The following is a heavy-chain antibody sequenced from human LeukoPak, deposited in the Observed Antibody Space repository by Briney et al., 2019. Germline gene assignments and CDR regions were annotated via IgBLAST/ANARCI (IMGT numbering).Heavy chain of an antibody. CDR3: ARESGDGDFFDY. V-gene: IGHV5-51*01. CDR2: IYPADSDI. J-gene: IGHJ4*02. D-gene: IGHD3-10*01. CDR1: GYRFSTYW. Sequence: GEPLKISCKGSGYRFSTYWIAWVRQMPGKGLEWMGLIYPADSDIRYSPSFQGQVTISVDKSFSTAYLQWSSLKASDTAMYYCARESGDGDFFDYWGQGSLVTVSS.